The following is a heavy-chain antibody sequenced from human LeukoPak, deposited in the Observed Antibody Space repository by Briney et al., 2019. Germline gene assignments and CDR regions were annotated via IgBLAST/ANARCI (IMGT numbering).Heavy chain of an antibody. CDR1: GLTFSSYE. Sequence: PGGSLRLSCAASGLTFSSYEMNWVRQAPGKGLEWVSYISSSGSTIYYADSVKGRFTISRDNAKNTLYLQMNSLRAEDTAVYYCARASVQGQWLIHYYYYYMDAWGKGTTVTASS. CDR2: ISSSGSTI. J-gene: IGHJ6*03. CDR3: ARASVQGQWLIHYYYYYMDA. V-gene: IGHV3-48*03. D-gene: IGHD6-19*01.